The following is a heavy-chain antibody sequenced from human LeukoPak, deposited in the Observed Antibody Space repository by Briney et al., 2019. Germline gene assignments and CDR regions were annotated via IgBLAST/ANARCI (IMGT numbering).Heavy chain of an antibody. V-gene: IGHV5-51*01. J-gene: IGHJ5*02. D-gene: IGHD3-3*01. CDR3: ARLIDGFDFGVVIYRWFDP. Sequence: PGESLKISCKGSGYSFTSYWIGWVRQMPGKGLEWMGIIYPGDSDTRYSPSFQGQVTISADKSISTAYLQWSSLKASDTAMYYCARLIDGFDFGVVIYRWFDPWGQGTLVTVSS. CDR1: GYSFTSYW. CDR2: IYPGDSDT.